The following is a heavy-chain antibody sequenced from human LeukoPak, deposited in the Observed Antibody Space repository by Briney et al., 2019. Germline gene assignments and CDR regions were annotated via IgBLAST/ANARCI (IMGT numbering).Heavy chain of an antibody. CDR3: ARGLKRYYYDSSGPFDY. V-gene: IGHV4-34*01. J-gene: IGHJ4*02. D-gene: IGHD3-22*01. CDR2: INHSGST. Sequence: PSETLSLTCAVYGGSFSGYYWSWIRQPPGKGLEWIGEINHSGSTNYNPSLKSRVTISVDTSKNQFSLKLSSVTAADTAVYYCARGLKRYYYDSSGPFDYWGQGTLVTVSS. CDR1: GGSFSGYY.